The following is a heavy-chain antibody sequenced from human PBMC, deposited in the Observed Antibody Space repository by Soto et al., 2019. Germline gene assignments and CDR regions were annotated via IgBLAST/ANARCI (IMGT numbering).Heavy chain of an antibody. Sequence: QVQLVQSGAEVKKPGASVKVSCKASGYTFTSYAMHWVRQAPGQRLEWMGWINAGNGNTKYSQKFQGRVTITRDTSASTAYMELSSLRSEDTAVYYCARETSDFWSGYNWFDPWGQGTLVTVSS. J-gene: IGHJ5*02. V-gene: IGHV1-3*01. CDR2: INAGNGNT. CDR1: GYTFTSYA. D-gene: IGHD3-3*01. CDR3: ARETSDFWSGYNWFDP.